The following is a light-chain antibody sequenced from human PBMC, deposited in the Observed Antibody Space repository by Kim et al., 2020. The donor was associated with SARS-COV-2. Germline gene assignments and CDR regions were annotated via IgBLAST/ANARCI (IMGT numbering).Light chain of an antibody. CDR1: QNISSN. CDR2: GAS. Sequence: ERVLTQSPATLSVSPEERATLSCRASQNISSNLAWYQHKPGQAPRLLIHGASTRATGIPARFSGSGSGTDFTLTISSLQSEDFAVYYCQQYYNWPRTFGQGTKVDIK. V-gene: IGKV3D-15*01. J-gene: IGKJ1*01. CDR3: QQYYNWPRT.